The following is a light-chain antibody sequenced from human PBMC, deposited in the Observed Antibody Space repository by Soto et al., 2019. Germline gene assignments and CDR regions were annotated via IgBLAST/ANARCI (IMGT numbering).Light chain of an antibody. V-gene: IGLV1-44*01. CDR2: SNT. CDR3: AVWDDSLNGCV. Sequence: QSVLTQPPSVSETPGQRFTISCSGSSSNIGSNTVNWYRQLPETAPKLLIYSNTQRPSGVPDRFSGSKSGTSASLAISGLQSEDEADYYCAVWDDSLNGCVFGTGTKLTVL. J-gene: IGLJ1*01. CDR1: SSNIGSNT.